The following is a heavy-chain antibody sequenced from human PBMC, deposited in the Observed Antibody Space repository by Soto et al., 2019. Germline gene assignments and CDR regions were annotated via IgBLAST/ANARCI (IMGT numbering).Heavy chain of an antibody. D-gene: IGHD1-7*01. V-gene: IGHV3-30*18. CDR2: VTNEGSVT. J-gene: IGHJ4*02. CDR1: GFTFSTYG. CDR3: TKEGSLLGTSSSYRFDF. Sequence: QVQLVESGGGVVQPGRSLRLSCAASGFTFSTYGMHWVRQAPGKGLEWVADVTNEGSVTYYADSVKGRFTISRDNFKNTVSPQMNSLSAEDTAVYFFTKEGSLLGTSSSYRFDFWGQGMRVTVS.